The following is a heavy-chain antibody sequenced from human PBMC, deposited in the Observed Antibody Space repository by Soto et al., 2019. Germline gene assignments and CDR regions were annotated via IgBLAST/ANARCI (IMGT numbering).Heavy chain of an antibody. CDR3: AKAYGVVVPPASNWFDP. J-gene: IGHJ5*02. V-gene: IGHV3-30*18. D-gene: IGHD2-2*01. CDR2: ISYDGSNK. Sequence: PGGSLRLSCTASGFTFSAYCMHWVRQAPGKGLEWVAVISYDGSNKYYADSVKGRFTISRDNSKNTLYLQMNSLRTDDTAVYYCAKAYGVVVPPASNWFDPWGQGTLVTVSS. CDR1: GFTFSAYC.